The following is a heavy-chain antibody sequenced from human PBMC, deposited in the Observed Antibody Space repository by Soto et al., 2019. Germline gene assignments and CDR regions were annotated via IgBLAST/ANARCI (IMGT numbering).Heavy chain of an antibody. Sequence: SVKVSCKASGGTFSSYAISWLRQAPGQGLEWMGGIIPIFGTANYAQKFQGRVTITADESTSTAYMELSSLRSEDTAVYYCARPLVNCSSTSCYRRHYYYYGMDVWGQGTTVTVSS. CDR3: ARPLVNCSSTSCYRRHYYYYGMDV. CDR1: GGTFSSYA. V-gene: IGHV1-69*13. J-gene: IGHJ6*02. CDR2: IIPIFGTA. D-gene: IGHD2-2*01.